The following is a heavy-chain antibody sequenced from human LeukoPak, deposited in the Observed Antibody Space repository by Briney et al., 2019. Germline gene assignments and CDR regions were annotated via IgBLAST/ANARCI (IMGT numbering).Heavy chain of an antibody. CDR3: ARGYYDSSGYYPFDY. J-gene: IGHJ4*02. Sequence: SETLSLTCTVSGYSISSGYYWGWIRQPPGKGLEWIGSIYHSGSTYYNPSLKSRVTISVDTSKNQFSLKLSSVTAADTAVYYCARGYYDSSGYYPFDYWGQGTLVTVSS. CDR1: GYSISSGYY. D-gene: IGHD3-22*01. CDR2: IYHSGST. V-gene: IGHV4-38-2*02.